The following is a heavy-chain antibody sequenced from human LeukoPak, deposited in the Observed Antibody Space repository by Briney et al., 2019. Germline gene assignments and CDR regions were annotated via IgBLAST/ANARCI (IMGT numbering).Heavy chain of an antibody. CDR2: INHSGST. V-gene: IGHV4-34*01. Sequence: SETLSLTCAVYGGSFSGYYWSWIRQPPGKGLEWIGEINHSGSTNYNPSLKSRVTISVDTSKNQFSLKLSSVAAADTAVYYCARGDYGGNLDYWGQGTLVTVSS. CDR1: GGSFSGYY. CDR3: ARGDYGGNLDY. D-gene: IGHD4-23*01. J-gene: IGHJ4*02.